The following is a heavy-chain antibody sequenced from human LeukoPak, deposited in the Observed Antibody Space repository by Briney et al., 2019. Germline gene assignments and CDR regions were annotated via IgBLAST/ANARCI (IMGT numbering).Heavy chain of an antibody. J-gene: IGHJ4*02. Sequence: GGSLRLSCAASGFTFSNAWMNWVRQAPGKGLEWVSSISSSSSYIYYADSVKGRFTISRDNAKNSLYLQMNSLRAEDTAVYYCARVAGTGYFDYWGQGTLVTVSS. D-gene: IGHD1-7*01. V-gene: IGHV3-21*01. CDR3: ARVAGTGYFDY. CDR2: ISSSSSYI. CDR1: GFTFSNAW.